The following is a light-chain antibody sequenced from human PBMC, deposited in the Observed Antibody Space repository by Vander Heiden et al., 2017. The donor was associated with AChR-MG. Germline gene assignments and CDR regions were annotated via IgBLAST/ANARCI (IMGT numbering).Light chain of an antibody. J-gene: IGKJ2*01. CDR3: QERFTWPPNT. CDR2: DAS. CDR1: QSVYIY. Sequence: EIVLTQSPVNLSLSPGARATLSCRASQSVYIYLAWYQQKPGQAPRLLIYDASNRATGVPARFSGSGSGTDFTLTISSLEPEDFAVYYCQERFTWPPNTFGQGTKLEI. V-gene: IGKV3-11*01.